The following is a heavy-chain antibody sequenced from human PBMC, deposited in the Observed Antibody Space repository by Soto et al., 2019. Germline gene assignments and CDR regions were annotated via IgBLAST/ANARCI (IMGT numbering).Heavy chain of an antibody. D-gene: IGHD3-3*01. V-gene: IGHV1-3*01. CDR1: GYTFTSYA. CDR2: INAGNGNT. Sequence: ASVKVSCKASGYTFTSYAMHWVRQAPGQRLEWMGWINAGNGNTKYSQKFQGRVTITRDTSASTAYMELSSLRSEDTAVYYCAGSRFLGSFFGVASDAFDIWGQGTMVTVSS. J-gene: IGHJ3*02. CDR3: AGSRFLGSFFGVASDAFDI.